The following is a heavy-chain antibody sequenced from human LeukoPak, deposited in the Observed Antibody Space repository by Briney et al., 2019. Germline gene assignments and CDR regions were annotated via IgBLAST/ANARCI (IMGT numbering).Heavy chain of an antibody. D-gene: IGHD3-10*01. V-gene: IGHV3-53*01. CDR2: INIGGST. J-gene: IGHJ3*02. CDR3: ARDFGPRFAFDI. CDR1: GFTVSSNY. Sequence: PGGSLRLSCAASGFTVSSNYMSWVRQAPGKGLEWVSLINIGGSTYYADSVKGRFTISRDNSKNTLYLQMNSLRTEDTAVYYCARDFGPRFAFDIWGQGTMVTVSS.